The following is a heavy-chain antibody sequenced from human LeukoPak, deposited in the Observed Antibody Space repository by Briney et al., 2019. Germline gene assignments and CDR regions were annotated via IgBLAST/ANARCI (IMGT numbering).Heavy chain of an antibody. CDR1: GYTFTSYF. CDR3: ARHITMIVVVISYYGMDV. J-gene: IGHJ6*02. CDR2: INPSGGST. Sequence: ASVKVSCKATGYTFTSYFMHWVRQAPGQGLEWMGIINPSGGSTSYAQKFQGRVTITADESTSTAYMELSSLRSEDTAVYYCARHITMIVVVISYYGMDVWGQGTTVTVSS. D-gene: IGHD3-22*01. V-gene: IGHV1-46*01.